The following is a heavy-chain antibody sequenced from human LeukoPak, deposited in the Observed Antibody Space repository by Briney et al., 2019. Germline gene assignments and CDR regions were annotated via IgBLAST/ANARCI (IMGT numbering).Heavy chain of an antibody. CDR2: ISSSGSYI. CDR3: ARSIAVAGTVY. V-gene: IGHV3-21*01. Sequence: PGGSLRLSXAASGFTFSSYSMNWVCQAPGKGLEWVSSISSSGSYIYYADSVKGRFTISRDNAKNSLYLQLNSLRAEDTAVYYCARSIAVAGTVYWGQGTLVTVSS. CDR1: GFTFSSYS. J-gene: IGHJ4*02. D-gene: IGHD6-19*01.